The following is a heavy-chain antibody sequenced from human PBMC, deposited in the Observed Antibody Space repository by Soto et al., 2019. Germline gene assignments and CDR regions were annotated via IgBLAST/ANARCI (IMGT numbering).Heavy chain of an antibody. J-gene: IGHJ2*01. CDR3: ARDPLCCTAMVLWYFDL. Sequence: QVQLVESGGGVVQPGRSLRLSCAASGFTFSSYAMHWVRQAPGKGLEWVAVISYDGSNKYYADSVNGRFTISRDNSKNRLNLQRTSLRAEDTAVYYCARDPLCCTAMVLWYFDLWGRGTLVTVSS. D-gene: IGHD5-18*01. CDR1: GFTFSSYA. V-gene: IGHV3-30-3*01. CDR2: ISYDGSNK.